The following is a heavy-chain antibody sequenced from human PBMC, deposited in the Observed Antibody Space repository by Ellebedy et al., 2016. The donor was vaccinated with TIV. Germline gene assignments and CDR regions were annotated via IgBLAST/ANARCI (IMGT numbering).Heavy chain of an antibody. Sequence: PGGSLRLSCAASGFTFSSYSMTWVRQAPGKGLEWVASISSSGSYIYYADSVKGRFTISRDNAKNSLYLQMNRLRAEDTAVYYCARDLDDSSGYYYPMIDYWGQGTLVTVSS. V-gene: IGHV3-21*01. CDR3: ARDLDDSSGYYYPMIDY. CDR2: ISSSGSYI. J-gene: IGHJ4*02. CDR1: GFTFSSYS. D-gene: IGHD3-22*01.